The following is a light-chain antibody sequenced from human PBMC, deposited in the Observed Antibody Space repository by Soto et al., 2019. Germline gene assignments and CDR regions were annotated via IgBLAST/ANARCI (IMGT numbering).Light chain of an antibody. J-gene: IGKJ2*01. V-gene: IGKV1-27*01. CDR3: QVYNSAPRP. Sequence: DTQVTQSPSSLSASIGDRVTITCRTSQGIREYLAWYQHKPGKSPKLLIYGASTLQSGVSSRFSGSGSGTDFTLSINNLQPEDIATYYCQVYNSAPRPFGQGTKVEI. CDR1: QGIREY. CDR2: GAS.